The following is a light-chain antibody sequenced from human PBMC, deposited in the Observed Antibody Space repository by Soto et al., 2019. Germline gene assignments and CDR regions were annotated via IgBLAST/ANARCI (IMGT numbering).Light chain of an antibody. J-gene: IGKJ1*01. CDR3: QQHNSFPT. V-gene: IGKV1-5*01. Sequence: DIQMTQSPSTLSASVGDRVTITCRASQSISSWVAWYQQKPGKAPKLLIYDASSLESGVPSRFSGSGSGTEFTLTISSLQPDDFATFYCQQHNSFPTFGQGTKVELK. CDR2: DAS. CDR1: QSISSW.